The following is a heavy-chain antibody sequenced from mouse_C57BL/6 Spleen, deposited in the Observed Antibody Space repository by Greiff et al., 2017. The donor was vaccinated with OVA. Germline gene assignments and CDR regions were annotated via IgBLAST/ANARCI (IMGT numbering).Heavy chain of an antibody. D-gene: IGHD2-5*01. V-gene: IGHV1-64*01. CDR3: ARGSNYDYFDY. J-gene: IGHJ2*01. Sequence: QVQLQQPGAELVKPGASVTLSCKASGYTFTSSWMHWVKQRPGQGLEWIGMIHPNSGSTNYNEKFKSKATLTVDKSSSTAYMQLSSLTSEDSAVYYCARGSNYDYFDYWGQGTTLTVSS. CDR1: GYTFTSSW. CDR2: IHPNSGST.